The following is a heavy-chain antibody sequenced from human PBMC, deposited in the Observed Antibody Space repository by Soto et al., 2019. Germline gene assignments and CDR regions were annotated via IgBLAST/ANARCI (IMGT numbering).Heavy chain of an antibody. J-gene: IGHJ5*02. CDR1: GYRFTSYG. V-gene: IGHV1-18*04. Sequence: ASVKVSCKASGYRFTSYGINWVRQAPGQGLEWMGWISTYNGDTNYAQKLQGRVAMTTDTSTTTAYMELRGLRSDDTAVYYCARGDSTGSPRGWFDPWGQGTLVTSPQ. D-gene: IGHD6-19*01. CDR2: ISTYNGDT. CDR3: ARGDSTGSPRGWFDP.